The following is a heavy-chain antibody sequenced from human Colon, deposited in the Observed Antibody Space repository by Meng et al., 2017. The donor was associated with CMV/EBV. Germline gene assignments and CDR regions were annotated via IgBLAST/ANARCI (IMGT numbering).Heavy chain of an antibody. CDR1: VFTFSNYA. D-gene: IGHD6-19*01. CDR2: ISDSGGST. CDR3: AKSRSAIAVAASNY. V-gene: IGHV3-23*01. J-gene: IGHJ4*02. Sequence: SVFTFSNYAMPWVRQAPGKGLEWVSTISDSGGSTYYADSVKGRFTISRDNSQNTLFLQMNSVRAEDTAIYFCAKSRSAIAVAASNYWGQGILVTVSS.